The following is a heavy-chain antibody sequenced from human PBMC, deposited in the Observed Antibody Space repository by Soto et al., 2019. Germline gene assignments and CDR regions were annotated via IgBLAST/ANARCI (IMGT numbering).Heavy chain of an antibody. Sequence: EVQLLESGGGLVQPGGSLRLSCAASGFTFSTYAMTWVRQAPGKGLEWVSGISDNGGTTYYADSVKGRFTISRDNSKSTLYLQMNSLRAEDTAVYYCAKGRGTGTTRLGAFDIWGPGTMVTVSS. J-gene: IGHJ3*02. V-gene: IGHV3-23*01. D-gene: IGHD1-1*01. CDR3: AKGRGTGTTRLGAFDI. CDR1: GFTFSTYA. CDR2: ISDNGGTT.